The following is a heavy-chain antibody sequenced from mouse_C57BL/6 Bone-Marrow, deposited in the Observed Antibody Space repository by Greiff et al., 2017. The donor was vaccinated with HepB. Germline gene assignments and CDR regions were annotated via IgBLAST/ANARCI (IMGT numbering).Heavy chain of an antibody. CDR2: ISGGGGNT. Sequence: DVHLVESGGGLVKPGGSLKLSCAASGFTFSSYTMSWVRQTPEKRLEWVATISGGGGNTYYPDSVKGRFTISRDNAKNTLYLQMSSLRSEDTALYYCARAYYSNYVDYAMDYWGQGTSVTVSS. CDR1: GFTFSSYT. V-gene: IGHV5-9*01. D-gene: IGHD2-5*01. J-gene: IGHJ4*01. CDR3: ARAYYSNYVDYAMDY.